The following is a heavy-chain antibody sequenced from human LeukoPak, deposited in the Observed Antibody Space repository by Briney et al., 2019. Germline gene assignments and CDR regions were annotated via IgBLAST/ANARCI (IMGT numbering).Heavy chain of an antibody. J-gene: IGHJ4*02. CDR3: ARAGLRYFDWYRGGHYYFDY. CDR1: GGSFSGYY. D-gene: IGHD3-9*01. V-gene: IGHV4-34*01. Sequence: SETLSLTCAVYGGSFSGYYWSWIRQPPGKGLEGIGEINHSGSTNYNPSLKSRVTISVDTSKNQFSLKLSSVTAADTAVYYCARAGLRYFDWYRGGHYYFDYWGQGTLVTVSS. CDR2: INHSGST.